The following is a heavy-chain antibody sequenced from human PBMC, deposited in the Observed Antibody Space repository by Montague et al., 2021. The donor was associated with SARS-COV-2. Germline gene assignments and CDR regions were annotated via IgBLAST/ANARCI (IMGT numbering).Heavy chain of an antibody. Sequence: ETLSLTCTVSGGSISSSNYYRDWIRQPPGKGLEWIGSIYDSGSTYYNPSLKSRVTISVDTSKNHFSLKLSSVTAADTAVYYCARRGRKLLPVATTIGGFDIWGQGTMVTVSS. CDR3: ARRGRKLLPVATTIGGFDI. CDR1: GGSISSSNYY. J-gene: IGHJ3*02. V-gene: IGHV4-39*02. CDR2: IYDSGST. D-gene: IGHD5-12*01.